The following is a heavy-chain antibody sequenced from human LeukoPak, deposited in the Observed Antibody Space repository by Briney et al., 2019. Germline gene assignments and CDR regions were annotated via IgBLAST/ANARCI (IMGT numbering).Heavy chain of an antibody. J-gene: IGHJ3*02. CDR3: AKDEAGRHVEMAFDAFDI. V-gene: IGHV3-30*18. D-gene: IGHD5-24*01. CDR1: GFTFSSYG. Sequence: GGSLRLSCAASGFTFSSYGMHWVRQAPGKGLEWVAVISYDGSNKYYADSVKGRFTISRDNSKNTLYLQMNSLRAEDTAVYYCAKDEAGRHVEMAFDAFDIWGQGTMVTVSS. CDR2: ISYDGSNK.